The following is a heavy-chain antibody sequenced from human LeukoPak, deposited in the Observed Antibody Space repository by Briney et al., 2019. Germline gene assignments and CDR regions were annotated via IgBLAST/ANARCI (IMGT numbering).Heavy chain of an antibody. J-gene: IGHJ4*02. V-gene: IGHV3-30*18. CDR3: AKDLHYYGPGSSPQY. CDR1: GFTFSNYA. CDR2: ISYDGSTK. Sequence: PGRFLRLSCEASGFTFSNYAMHWVRRAPGKGLEWVALISYDGSTKHYADSVKGRFTISRDNSKNTLSLQINSLRSEDTAVYYCAKDLHYYGPGSSPQYWGQGTLVTVSS. D-gene: IGHD3-10*01.